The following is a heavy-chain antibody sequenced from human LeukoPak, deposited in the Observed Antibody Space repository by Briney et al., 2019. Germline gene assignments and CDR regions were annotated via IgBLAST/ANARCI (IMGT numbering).Heavy chain of an antibody. CDR1: GFTFSTYW. D-gene: IGHD2-15*01. CDR2: INPDGSET. J-gene: IGHJ4*02. V-gene: IGHV3-74*01. CDR3: ARDLRGTRDY. Sequence: GGSLRLSCAASGFTFSTYWVHWVRQAPGKGLVWVSRINPDGSETDYADSVKDRFTISGDNAKNTLYLQMNSLRAEDTAVYFCARDLRGTRDYWGQGTLVTVSS.